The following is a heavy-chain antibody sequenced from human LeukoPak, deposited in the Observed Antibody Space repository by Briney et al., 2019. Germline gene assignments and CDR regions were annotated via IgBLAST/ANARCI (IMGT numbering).Heavy chain of an antibody. D-gene: IGHD3-3*01. Sequence: GGSLRLSCAASGFTFSSHAMNWVRQAPGKGLEWVAVISYDGSNKYYVDSVKGRFTISRDNAKNSLYLQMNGLRAEDTAAYYCARGATDITRWFDPWGQGTLVIVSS. V-gene: IGHV3-30*04. CDR2: ISYDGSNK. CDR3: ARGATDITRWFDP. CDR1: GFTFSSHA. J-gene: IGHJ5*02.